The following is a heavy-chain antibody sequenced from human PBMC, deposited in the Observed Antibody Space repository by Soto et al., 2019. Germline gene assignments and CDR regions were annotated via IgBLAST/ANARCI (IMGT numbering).Heavy chain of an antibody. Sequence: QVQLVESGGDLVKRGGSLRLSCAASGYTFSDYYMSWIRQAPGKGREWISYIDTSSTKIYYADSVKGRFTISRDNAKNSLYLEMNSLRDEDPAVYYCASHYDMWSGYLSPVDYWGQGTLVTVSS. D-gene: IGHD3-3*01. CDR3: ASHYDMWSGYLSPVDY. CDR2: IDTSSTKI. CDR1: GYTFSDYY. V-gene: IGHV3-11*01. J-gene: IGHJ4*02.